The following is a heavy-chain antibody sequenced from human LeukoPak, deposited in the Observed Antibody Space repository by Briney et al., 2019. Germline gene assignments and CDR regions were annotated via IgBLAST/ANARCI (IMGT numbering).Heavy chain of an antibody. Sequence: GGSLRLSCAASGFTFSDHWMSWVRQAPGKGLEWVANIKQDESKRYYVDSVKGRFTISRDNAKNSLYLQINSLRAEDTAVYYCAREASLYCSGNDCYWAFDRWGQGTLVTVSS. CDR1: GFTFSDHW. V-gene: IGHV3-7*01. D-gene: IGHD2-15*01. CDR3: AREASLYCSGNDCYWAFDR. J-gene: IGHJ5*02. CDR2: IKQDESKR.